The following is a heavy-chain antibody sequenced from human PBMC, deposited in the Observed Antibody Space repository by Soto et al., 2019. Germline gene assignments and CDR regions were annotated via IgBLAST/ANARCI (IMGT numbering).Heavy chain of an antibody. D-gene: IGHD2-2*01. CDR3: ARDLPPVGYYYYGMDV. J-gene: IGHJ6*02. Sequence: QVQLVQSGAEEKKPGSSVKVSCKASGGTFSSYAITWVRQAPGQGLEWMGGIIPIFGTANYAQKFQGRVTITADESTSTAYMELSSLRSEDTAVYYCARDLPPVGYYYYGMDVWGQGTTVTVSS. CDR1: GGTFSSYA. CDR2: IIPIFGTA. V-gene: IGHV1-69*12.